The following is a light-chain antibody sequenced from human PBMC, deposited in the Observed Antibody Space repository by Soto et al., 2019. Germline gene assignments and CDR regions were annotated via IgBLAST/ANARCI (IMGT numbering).Light chain of an antibody. J-gene: IGKJ1*01. Sequence: EIVLTQSPGTLSLSPGERATLSCRASQSVSSSYLAWYQQKPGQAPRLLIYGASSRATGIPDRFSGSGSGTDFTLTLSRLEPEDFAVYYCQQYGSSHLTFGQGTKVEIK. CDR3: QQYGSSHLT. CDR1: QSVSSSY. V-gene: IGKV3-20*01. CDR2: GAS.